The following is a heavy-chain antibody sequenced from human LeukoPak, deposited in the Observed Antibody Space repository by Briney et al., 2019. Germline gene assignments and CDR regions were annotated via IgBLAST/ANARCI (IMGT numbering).Heavy chain of an antibody. D-gene: IGHD2/OR15-2a*01. J-gene: IGHJ3*02. CDR2: ISSSSSYI. Sequence: PGGSLRLSCAASGFTFSSYSMNWVRQAPGKGLEWVSSISSSSSYIYYADSVKGRFTISRDNAKNSLYLQMNSLRAEDTAVYYCARDSVPPTGPLSHDAFDIWGQGTMVTVSS. V-gene: IGHV3-21*01. CDR3: ARDSVPPTGPLSHDAFDI. CDR1: GFTFSSYS.